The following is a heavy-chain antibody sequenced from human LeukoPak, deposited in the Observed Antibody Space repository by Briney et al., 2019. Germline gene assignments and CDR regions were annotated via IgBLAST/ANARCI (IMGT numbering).Heavy chain of an antibody. Sequence: GGSLRLSCAASGFTVSSNYMSWVRQAPGKGLEWVSVIYSGGSTYYADSVKGRLTISRDNSKNTLYLQMNSLRAEDTAVYYCAIANDDYADYWGQGTLVTVSS. CDR3: AIANDDYADY. CDR2: IYSGGST. V-gene: IGHV3-66*01. D-gene: IGHD1-1*01. CDR1: GFTVSSNY. J-gene: IGHJ4*02.